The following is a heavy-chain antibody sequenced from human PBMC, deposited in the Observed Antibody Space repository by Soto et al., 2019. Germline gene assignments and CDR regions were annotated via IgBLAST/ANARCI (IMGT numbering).Heavy chain of an antibody. Sequence: LRLSCAASGFTFSSYSMSWVRQAPGKGMMRVSGLRTHGEAGRTNDAYPVQGLFTIYTENYKSMLFLQRNSLRPEAPAIYYWAKKVNSSPGSQYFDYWDRGTLGAASS. D-gene: IGHD3-10*01. CDR2: LRTHGEAGRT. J-gene: IGHJ4*02. V-gene: IGHV3-23*01. CDR1: GFTFSSYS. CDR3: AKKVNSSPGSQYFDY.